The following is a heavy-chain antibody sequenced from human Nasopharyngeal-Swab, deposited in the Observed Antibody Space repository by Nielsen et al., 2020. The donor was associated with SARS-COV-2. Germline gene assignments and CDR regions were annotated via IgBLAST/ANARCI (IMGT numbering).Heavy chain of an antibody. CDR3: ARPTTLGYYYGMDV. J-gene: IGHJ6*02. V-gene: IGHV4-34*01. CDR2: INHSGST. Sequence: WIRQPPGKGLEWIGEINHSGSTNYSPSLKSRVTISVDTSKNQFSLKLSSVTAADTAVYYCARPTTLGYYYGMDVWGQGTTVTVSS. D-gene: IGHD1-14*01.